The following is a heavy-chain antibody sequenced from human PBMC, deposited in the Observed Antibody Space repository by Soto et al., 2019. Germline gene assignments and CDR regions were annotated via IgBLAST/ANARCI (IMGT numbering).Heavy chain of an antibody. Sequence: QVQLVESGGGVVQSGRSLRLSCAASGFTFRKHGMNWVRQAPGKGLEWVAFISYDGTNQYYRDSVKGRFTISRDNSKKTLYLQMDSLRSEHTSVYYCAKERIHYGNYDYSFDSWGQGTLVTVSS. CDR1: GFTFRKHG. D-gene: IGHD4-17*01. V-gene: IGHV3-30*18. J-gene: IGHJ4*02. CDR2: ISYDGTNQ. CDR3: AKERIHYGNYDYSFDS.